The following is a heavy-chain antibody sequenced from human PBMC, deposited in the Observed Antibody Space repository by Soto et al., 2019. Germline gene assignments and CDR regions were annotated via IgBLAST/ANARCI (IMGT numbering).Heavy chain of an antibody. CDR3: ATGPFAEAPRHFYWLLFPGLRFDY. V-gene: IGHV1-24*01. CDR1: GYTLTELS. D-gene: IGHD3-9*01. CDR2: FDPEDGET. Sequence: QVRLVQSGAEVKKPGASVKVSCKVSGYTLTELSMHWVRQAPGKGLEWMGGFDPEDGETIYAQKFQGRVSMTEDTSTDTAYMELSSLRSEDTAVYYCATGPFAEAPRHFYWLLFPGLRFDYWGQGTLVTVSS. J-gene: IGHJ4*02.